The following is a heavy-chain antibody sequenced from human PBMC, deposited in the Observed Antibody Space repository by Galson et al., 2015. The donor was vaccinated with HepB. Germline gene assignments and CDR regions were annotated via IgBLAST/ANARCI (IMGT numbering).Heavy chain of an antibody. CDR1: GYIFITNW. V-gene: IGHV5-10-1*01. CDR2: IDPSDSET. CDR3: ARRGRASSFDI. J-gene: IGHJ3*02. D-gene: IGHD3-16*01. Sequence: QSGAEVKKPGESLTISCKGSGYIFITNWINRVRQMPGKGLEWMGRIDPSDSETNYSPSFQGHVTISADKSIGTAYLQWSSLTASDTAMYYCARRGRASSFDIWGQGTMVTVS.